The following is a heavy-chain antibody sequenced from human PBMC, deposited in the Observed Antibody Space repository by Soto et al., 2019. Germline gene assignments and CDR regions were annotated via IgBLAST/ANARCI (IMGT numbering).Heavy chain of an antibody. J-gene: IGHJ5*02. CDR3: ARVVRGSGKIVRWFDP. CDR1: GFTFSTYP. Sequence: QVQLVESGGGVVQPGTSLRLSCAASGFTFSTYPMHWVRQAPGKGLDWVAFISNDGTNKYYADSVKGRFTISRDNSNNTLYLQMNSLRVEDTALYYCARVVRGSGKIVRWFDPWGQGTLVTVSS. D-gene: IGHD3-10*01. CDR2: ISNDGTNK. V-gene: IGHV3-30-3*01.